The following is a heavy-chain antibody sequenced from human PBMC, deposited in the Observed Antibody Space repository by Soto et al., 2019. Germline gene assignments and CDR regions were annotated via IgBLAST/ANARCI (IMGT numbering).Heavy chain of an antibody. CDR2: IKQDGSEK. CDR3: ARALYGPYWYFDL. J-gene: IGHJ2*01. Sequence: EVQLVESGGGLVQPGGSLRLSCAASGFTFSRTWMSWVRQAPGKGLEWVANIKQDGSEKYYVDSVKGRFTISRDNAKNSLYLQMNSLGAEDTAVYYCARALYGPYWYFDLWGRGTLVTVSS. CDR1: GFTFSRTW. D-gene: IGHD4-17*01. V-gene: IGHV3-7*01.